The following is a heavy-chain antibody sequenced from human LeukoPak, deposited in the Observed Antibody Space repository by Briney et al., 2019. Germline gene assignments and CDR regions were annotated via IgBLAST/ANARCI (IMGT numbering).Heavy chain of an antibody. Sequence: GGSLRLSCAASGFTFDDYAMHWVRQAPGKGLEWVSGISWNSGSIGYADSVKGRFTISRDNAKNSLYLQMNSLRAEDTALYYCAKGSVGITQTGGAFDIWGQGTMVTVSS. V-gene: IGHV3-9*01. CDR2: ISWNSGSI. J-gene: IGHJ3*02. CDR3: AKGSVGITQTGGAFDI. CDR1: GFTFDDYA. D-gene: IGHD3-10*01.